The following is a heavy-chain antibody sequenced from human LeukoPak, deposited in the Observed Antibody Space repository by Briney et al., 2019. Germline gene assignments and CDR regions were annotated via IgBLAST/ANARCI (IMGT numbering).Heavy chain of an antibody. CDR3: AKDPRGAAAGIFDY. CDR1: GFTFSSYG. CDR2: ISYDGSNK. V-gene: IGHV3-30*18. J-gene: IGHJ4*02. Sequence: GGSLRLSCAASGFTFSSYGMHWVRQAPGKGLEWVAVISYDGSNKYYADSVKGRFTIPRDNSKNTLYLQMNSLGAEDTAVYYCAKDPRGAAAGIFDYWGQGTLVTVSS. D-gene: IGHD6-13*01.